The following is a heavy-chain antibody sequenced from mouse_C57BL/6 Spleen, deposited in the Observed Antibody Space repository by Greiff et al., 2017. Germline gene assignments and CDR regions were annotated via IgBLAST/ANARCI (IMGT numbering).Heavy chain of an antibody. CDR2: ISYDGSN. J-gene: IGHJ2*01. CDR3: ARVRGGYYFDY. V-gene: IGHV3-6*01. CDR1: GYSITSGYY. Sequence: EVQLQESGPGLVKPSQSLSLTCSVTGYSITSGYYWNWIRQFPGNKLEWMGYISYDGSNNYNPSLKNLISITRDTSKNQFFLKLNSVTTEDTATYYCARVRGGYYFDYWGQGTTLTVSS.